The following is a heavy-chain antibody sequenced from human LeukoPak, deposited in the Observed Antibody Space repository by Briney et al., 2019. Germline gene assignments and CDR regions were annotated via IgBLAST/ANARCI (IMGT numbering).Heavy chain of an antibody. CDR3: ARYTVTTSLDY. V-gene: IGHV3-53*01. CDR1: GFTVSSNY. Sequence: GGSLRLSCAASGFTVSSNYMSWVRQAPGKGLEWVSIIYSGGSTYYADSVKGRFTISRDNSNNTLYLQMNSLRAEDTAVYFCARYTVTTSLDYWGQGTLVTVSS. J-gene: IGHJ4*02. CDR2: IYSGGST. D-gene: IGHD4-17*01.